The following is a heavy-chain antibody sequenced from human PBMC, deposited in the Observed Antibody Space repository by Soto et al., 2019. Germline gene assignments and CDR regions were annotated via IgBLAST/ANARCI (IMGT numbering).Heavy chain of an antibody. V-gene: IGHV4-30-2*01. CDR3: ARDYGGNSGYFDY. CDR1: GGSISSGGYS. Sequence: SETLSLTCAVSGGSISSGGYSWSWIRQPPGKGLEWIGYIYHSGSTYYNPSLKSRVTISVDRSKNQFSLKLSSVTAADTAVYYCARDYGGNSGYFDYWGQGTLVTVSS. J-gene: IGHJ4*02. CDR2: IYHSGST. D-gene: IGHD4-17*01.